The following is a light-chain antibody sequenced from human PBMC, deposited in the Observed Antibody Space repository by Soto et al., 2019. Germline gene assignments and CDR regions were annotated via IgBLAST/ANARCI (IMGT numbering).Light chain of an antibody. Sequence: DIQLTQSPSSLSASVGDKVTITCRASQTIRSYLNWVQQKPGKAPKLMIYDASSLQTGVPSRFSGSGSGTDFSLTISSLQPEDFANYYCQQSYSTHPWTFGQGTKVDIK. J-gene: IGKJ1*01. CDR1: QTIRSY. CDR2: DAS. V-gene: IGKV1-39*01. CDR3: QQSYSTHPWT.